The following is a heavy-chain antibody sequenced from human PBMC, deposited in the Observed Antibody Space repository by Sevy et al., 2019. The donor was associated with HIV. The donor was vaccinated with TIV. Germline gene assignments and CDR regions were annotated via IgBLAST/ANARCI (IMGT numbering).Heavy chain of an antibody. Sequence: GGSLRLSCAASGFIFKNYAIHWVRQAPGKGLEWVALISYDGSEKYYGDSVRGRFSTSRDNSKNTVDLQMNSLRAEDTALYYCVRPTSPGTADASQIGVHWGQGSLVTVSS. J-gene: IGHJ4*02. CDR3: VRPTSPGTADASQIGVH. CDR2: ISYDGSEK. V-gene: IGHV3-30-3*01. D-gene: IGHD2-8*01. CDR1: GFIFKNYA.